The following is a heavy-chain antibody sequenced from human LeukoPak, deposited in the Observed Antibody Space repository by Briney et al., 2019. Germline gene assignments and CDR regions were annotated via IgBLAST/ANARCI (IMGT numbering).Heavy chain of an antibody. V-gene: IGHV4-4*02. J-gene: IGHJ4*02. Sequence: SETLSLTCAVSGGSISSSNWWSWVRQPPGKGLEWIGEIYHSGSTNYNPSLKSRVTISVDKSKDQFSLKLSSVTAADTAVYYCARVNYGDYYFDYWGQGTLVTVSS. CDR2: IYHSGST. CDR3: ARVNYGDYYFDY. D-gene: IGHD4-17*01. CDR1: GGSISSSNW.